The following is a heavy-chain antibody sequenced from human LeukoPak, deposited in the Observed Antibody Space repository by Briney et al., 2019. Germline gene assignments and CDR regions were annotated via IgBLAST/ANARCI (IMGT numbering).Heavy chain of an antibody. CDR1: GGSIRDFY. Sequence: PSETLSLTCTVSGGSIRDFYWSWIRQSPQRRLEFIGCIQNSGSTEYNPSLESRVTISLDTSKHQFSLNLKSVTAADTAVYYCASLAVPFGWYGGSYYWYMDVWGKGTTVTVSS. J-gene: IGHJ6*03. D-gene: IGHD6-19*01. V-gene: IGHV4-59*01. CDR2: IQNSGST. CDR3: ASLAVPFGWYGGSYYWYMDV.